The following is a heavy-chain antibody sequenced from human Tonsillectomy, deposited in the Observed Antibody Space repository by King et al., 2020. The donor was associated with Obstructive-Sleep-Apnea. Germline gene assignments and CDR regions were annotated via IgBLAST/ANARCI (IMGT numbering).Heavy chain of an antibody. J-gene: IGHJ6*02. Sequence: VQLQESGPGLVKPSETLSLTCTVSGGSISSYYWSWLRQPPGKGLEWIGYIYYSGSTNYNPSLKSRVTILVDTSKNQFSLKLSFVTAADPAVESCATQHVGNYYYYGMDVWGQGTTVTVSS. V-gene: IGHV4-59*08. CDR3: ATQHVGNYYYYGMDV. CDR2: IYYSGST. D-gene: IGHD7-27*01. CDR1: GGSISSYY.